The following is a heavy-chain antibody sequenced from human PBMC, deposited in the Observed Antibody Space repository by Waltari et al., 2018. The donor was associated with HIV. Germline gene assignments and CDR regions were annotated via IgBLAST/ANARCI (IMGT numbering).Heavy chain of an antibody. Sequence: EVQLVESGGVVVQPGGSLRLSCAVSGFTFDDYTMHWVRQAAGNGLEEVSLSRWDGGNTYYGDTVKGRYTISRDNSKNSLYLQMNSLRTEDSALYYCAKDMGSGSYSGFDYWGQGTLVTVSS. CDR3: AKDMGSGSYSGFDY. V-gene: IGHV3-43*01. CDR2: SRWDGGNT. J-gene: IGHJ4*02. CDR1: GFTFDDYT. D-gene: IGHD1-26*01.